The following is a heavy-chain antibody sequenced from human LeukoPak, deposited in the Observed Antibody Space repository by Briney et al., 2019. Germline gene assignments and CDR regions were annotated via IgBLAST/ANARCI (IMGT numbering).Heavy chain of an antibody. Sequence: SETLSLTCTVSGGSISNYYWSWIRQPPGKGLEWIGYIYYSGSTNYNPSLKSRVTISVDTSKNQFSLRLSSVTAADTAVYYCARHGSHYYDTSGYYYWGQGTLVTVSS. CDR3: ARHGSHYYDTSGYYY. J-gene: IGHJ4*02. CDR2: IYYSGST. D-gene: IGHD3-22*01. CDR1: GGSISNYY. V-gene: IGHV4-59*08.